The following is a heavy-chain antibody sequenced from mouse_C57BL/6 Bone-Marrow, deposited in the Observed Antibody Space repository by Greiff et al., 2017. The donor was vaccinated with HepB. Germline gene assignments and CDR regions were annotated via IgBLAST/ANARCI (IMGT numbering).Heavy chain of an antibody. CDR3: ARQNRDYEGMDY. CDR1: GYTFTDYY. D-gene: IGHD2-4*01. CDR2: INPNNGGT. Sequence: VQLQQSGPELVKPGASVKISCKASGYTFTDYYMNWVKQSHGKSLEWIGDINPNNGGTSYNQKFKGKATLTVDKSSSTAYMELRSLTSEDSAVYYCARQNRDYEGMDYWGQGTSVTVSS. V-gene: IGHV1-26*01. J-gene: IGHJ4*01.